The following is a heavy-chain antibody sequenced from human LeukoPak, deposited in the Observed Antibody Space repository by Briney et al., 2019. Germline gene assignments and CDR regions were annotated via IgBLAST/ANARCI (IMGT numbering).Heavy chain of an antibody. V-gene: IGHV3-23*01. CDR3: ARRALPGYSSSGGYFDY. D-gene: IGHD6-13*01. J-gene: IGHJ4*02. CDR1: GFTFSSYA. CDR2: ISGSGGST. Sequence: GGSLRLSCAASGFTFSSYAMSWVRQAPGKGLEWVSGISGSGGSTHYADSVKGRFTISRDNAKSSLYLQMNSLRAEDTAVYYCARRALPGYSSSGGYFDYWGQGTLVTVSS.